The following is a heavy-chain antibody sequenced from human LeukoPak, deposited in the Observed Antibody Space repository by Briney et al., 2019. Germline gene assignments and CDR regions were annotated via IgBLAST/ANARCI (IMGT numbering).Heavy chain of an antibody. CDR3: ARLSGSYSLDY. V-gene: IGHV1-2*02. Sequence: ASVKVSCKASGYTLTGYYMHWVRQAPGQGLEWMGWINPNSGGTNYAQKFQGRVTMTRDTSISTAYMELSSLRSEDTAVYYCARLSGSYSLDYWGQGTLVTVSS. CDR1: GYTLTGYY. CDR2: INPNSGGT. J-gene: IGHJ4*02. D-gene: IGHD1-26*01.